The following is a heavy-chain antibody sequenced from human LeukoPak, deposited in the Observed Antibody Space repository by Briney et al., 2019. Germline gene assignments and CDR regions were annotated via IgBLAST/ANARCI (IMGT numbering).Heavy chain of an antibody. J-gene: IGHJ4*02. D-gene: IGHD1-26*01. CDR2: IRSKANSYAT. CDR3: AKDHKPRRIVGATTPRNYFDY. V-gene: IGHV3-73*01. Sequence: GGSLRLSCAASGFTFSGSAMHWVRQASGKGLEWVGRIRSKANSYATAYAASVKGRFTISRDDSRNTAYLQMNSLKTEDTAVYYCAKDHKPRRIVGATTPRNYFDYWGQGTLVTVSS. CDR1: GFTFSGSA.